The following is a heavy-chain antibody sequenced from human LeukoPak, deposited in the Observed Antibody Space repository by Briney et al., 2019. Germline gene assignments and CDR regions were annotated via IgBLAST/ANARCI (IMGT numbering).Heavy chain of an antibody. Sequence: NPSGTLSLTCAVSSGSISSSNWWSWVRQPPGKGLEWIGEIYHSGSTNYNPSLKSRVTISVDKSKNQFSLKLSSVTAADTAVYYCARAKGRAARRLEDNWFDPWGQGTLVTVSS. CDR1: SGSISSSNW. CDR2: IYHSGST. J-gene: IGHJ5*02. CDR3: ARAKGRAARRLEDNWFDP. D-gene: IGHD6-6*01. V-gene: IGHV4-4*02.